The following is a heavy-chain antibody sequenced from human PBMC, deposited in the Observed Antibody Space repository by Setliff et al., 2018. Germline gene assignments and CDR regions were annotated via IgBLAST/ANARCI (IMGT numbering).Heavy chain of an antibody. CDR3: ARDRVVVLAGRRGFYFDY. J-gene: IGHJ4*02. D-gene: IGHD2-15*01. CDR1: GGSISSHY. V-gene: IGHV4-4*07. Sequence: PSETLSLTCTVSGGSISSHYWTWIRQPAGKGLEWIGRLYTSGDTNYNPSLKSRVSVSLDTSKNQFSLKLSSVTAADTAVYYCARDRVVVLAGRRGFYFDYWGQGTLVTVSS. CDR2: LYTSGDT.